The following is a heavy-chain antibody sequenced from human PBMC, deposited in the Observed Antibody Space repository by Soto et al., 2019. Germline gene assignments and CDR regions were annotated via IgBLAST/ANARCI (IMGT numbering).Heavy chain of an antibody. CDR3: ATDLPNWNSGWFDT. CDR1: RYTLTELS. Sequence: GAAAKVSCKDSRYTLTELSMHLLRHSPGKGLEWMGGFDPEDGETIYAQKFQGRVTMTEDTSTDTAYMELSSLRSEDTAVYYCATDLPNWNSGWFDTWGQGALVTVSS. V-gene: IGHV1-24*01. J-gene: IGHJ5*02. D-gene: IGHD1-1*01. CDR2: FDPEDGET.